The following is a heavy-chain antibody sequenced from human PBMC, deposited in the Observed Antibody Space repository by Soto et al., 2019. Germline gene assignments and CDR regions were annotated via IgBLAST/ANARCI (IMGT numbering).Heavy chain of an antibody. CDR1: GDYISNNKL. J-gene: IGHJ5*02. CDR3: ARARQYYDCELDP. V-gene: IGHV4-4*02. Sequence: SETLSLTCSVSGDYISNNKLWSWVRQPPGKGLEWIGEMHHSGSIHYNPSLKSRLSISLDTSENQFSLKLTSVTAADTAIYYCARARQYYDCELDPWGQGTLVTVSS. CDR2: MHHSGSI. D-gene: IGHD3-16*01.